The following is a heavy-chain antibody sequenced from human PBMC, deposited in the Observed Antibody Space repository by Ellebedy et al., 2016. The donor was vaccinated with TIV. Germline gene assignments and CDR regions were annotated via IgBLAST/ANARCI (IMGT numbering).Heavy chain of an antibody. V-gene: IGHV1-18*01. J-gene: IGHJ4*02. Sequence: AASVKVSCKASGYTFSSYGFIWVRQAPGQGLEWMGWIRAYNGDTKYAQKVQGRVTLTTDTSTSTAYMELRGLRSEDTAVYYCARGTTMPNYFFDYWGQGTLVTVSS. CDR2: IRAYNGDT. CDR1: GYTFSSYG. CDR3: ARGTTMPNYFFDY. D-gene: IGHD4-11*01.